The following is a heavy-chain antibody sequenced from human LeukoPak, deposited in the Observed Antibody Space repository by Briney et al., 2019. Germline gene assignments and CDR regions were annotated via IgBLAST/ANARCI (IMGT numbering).Heavy chain of an antibody. CDR2: ISSSSSYI. J-gene: IGHJ4*02. V-gene: IGHV3-21*01. CDR3: ARESRGRVVVVAATRPFDY. D-gene: IGHD2-15*01. Sequence: GGSLRLSCAASGFTFSSYSMNWVRQAPGKGLEWVSSISSSSSYIYYADSVKGRFTISRDNAKNLLYLQMNSLRAEDAAVYYCARESRGRVVVVAATRPFDYWGQGTLVTVSS. CDR1: GFTFSSYS.